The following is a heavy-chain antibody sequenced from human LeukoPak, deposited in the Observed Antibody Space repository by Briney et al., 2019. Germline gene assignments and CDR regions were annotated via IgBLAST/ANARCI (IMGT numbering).Heavy chain of an antibody. D-gene: IGHD2-8*02. CDR2: ISESGGTT. Sequence: GGSLRLPCAVSRFTFSTYAKRGPRQARGRGREGVSGISESGGTTYYADSVKGRFTISRDNFKSTLYLQMNSLRAEDTAVYYCAKDPSASWYWYFQHWGQGTLVTVSS. CDR1: RFTFSTYA. V-gene: IGHV3-23*01. J-gene: IGHJ1*01. CDR3: AKDPSASWYWYFQH.